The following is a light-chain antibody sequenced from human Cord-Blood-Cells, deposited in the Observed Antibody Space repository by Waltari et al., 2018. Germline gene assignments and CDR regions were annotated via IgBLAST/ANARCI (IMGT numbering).Light chain of an antibody. V-gene: IGLV1-40*01. CDR2: GNS. CDR3: QSYDSSLSGWV. CDR1: CSNIGAGYD. J-gene: IGLJ3*02. Sequence: QSVLTQPPSVSGAPGQRVTFSCPGSCSNIGAGYDVHSYQQLPGTAPKLLILGNSNRPSGVPDRFSGSKAGTSASLAITGLQAEDEADYYCQSYDSSLSGWVFGGGTKLTVL.